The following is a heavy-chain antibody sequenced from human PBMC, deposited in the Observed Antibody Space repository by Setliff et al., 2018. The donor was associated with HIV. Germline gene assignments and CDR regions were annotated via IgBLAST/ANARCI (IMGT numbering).Heavy chain of an antibody. Sequence: PGGSLRLSCAASGFTFDDYGMSWVRQAPGKGLEWVSGINWNGGSTGYADSVKGRFTISRDNAKNSLYLQMNSLRAEDTALYYCAKDMSTDWYTVSGFDLWGQGTLVTVSS. J-gene: IGHJ5*02. D-gene: IGHD3-9*01. CDR3: AKDMSTDWYTVSGFDL. CDR2: INWNGGST. V-gene: IGHV3-20*04. CDR1: GFTFDDYG.